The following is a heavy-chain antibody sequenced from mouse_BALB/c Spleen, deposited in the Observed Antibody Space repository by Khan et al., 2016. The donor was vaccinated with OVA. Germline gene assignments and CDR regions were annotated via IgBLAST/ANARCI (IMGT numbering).Heavy chain of an antibody. Sequence: VQLQESGPGLVQPSQSLSITCTVSGFSLTRYGVHWVRQSPGKGLEWLGVIWSGGSTDYNAAFISRLSISKDNSKSQVFFKMSSLQANDKAIYYCAKNYDYDEGLAYWGQGTLVTVSA. V-gene: IGHV2-2*02. CDR3: AKNYDYDEGLAY. CDR1: GFSLTRYG. J-gene: IGHJ3*01. D-gene: IGHD2-4*01. CDR2: IWSGGST.